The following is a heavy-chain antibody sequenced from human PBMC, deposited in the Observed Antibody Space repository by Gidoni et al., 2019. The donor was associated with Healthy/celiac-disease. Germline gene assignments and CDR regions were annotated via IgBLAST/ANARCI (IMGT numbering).Heavy chain of an antibody. Sequence: QLQLQESGSGLVQPSETLSITCSVPGGHISSSRYYWGWIRPPPGQGLEWIGSIYYSGSTYYNPSLKSRVTISVDTSKNQFSLKLSSVTAADTAVYYCARRGLLLWFGGLVAGAFDIWGQGTMVTVSS. J-gene: IGHJ3*02. CDR2: IYYSGST. D-gene: IGHD3-10*01. CDR1: GGHISSSRYY. CDR3: ARRGLLLWFGGLVAGAFDI. V-gene: IGHV4-39*01.